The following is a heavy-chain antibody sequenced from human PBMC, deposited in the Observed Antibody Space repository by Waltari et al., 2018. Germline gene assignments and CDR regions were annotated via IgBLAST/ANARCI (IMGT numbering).Heavy chain of an antibody. D-gene: IGHD6-19*01. CDR1: GFTFSSYS. CDR2: ISSSSSYI. V-gene: IGHV3-21*01. Sequence: EVQLVESGGGLVQPGGSLRLSCAASGFTFSSYSMNWVRQAPGKGLEWVSSISSSSSYIYYADSVKGRFTISRDNAKNSLYLQMNSLRAEDTAVYYCARDLAGRYSSGWDVYYYYGMDVWGQGTTVTVSS. CDR3: ARDLAGRYSSGWDVYYYYGMDV. J-gene: IGHJ6*02.